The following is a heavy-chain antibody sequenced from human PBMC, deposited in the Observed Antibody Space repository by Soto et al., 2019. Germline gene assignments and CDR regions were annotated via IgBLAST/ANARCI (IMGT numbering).Heavy chain of an antibody. V-gene: IGHV4-59*01. CDR1: GGSISSYY. J-gene: IGHJ4*02. CDR3: AREDQIVGSLDY. CDR2: IYYSGST. Sequence: SETLSLTCTVSGGSISSYYWSWIRQPPGKGLEWIGYIYYSGSTNYNPSLKSRVTISVDTSKNQFSLKLNSVTAADTAVFYCAREDQIVGSLDYWGQGILVTVSS. D-gene: IGHD2-21*01.